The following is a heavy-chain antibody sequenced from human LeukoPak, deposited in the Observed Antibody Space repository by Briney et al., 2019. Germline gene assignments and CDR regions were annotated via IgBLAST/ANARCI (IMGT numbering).Heavy chain of an antibody. Sequence: SQTLSLTCAVSGYSISSGYYWGWIRQPPGKGLEWIGSIYHSGSTYYNPSLKSRVTISVDTSKNQFSLKLSSVTAADTAVYYCARVVVCSSTCCYGEGGPNWFDPWGQGTLVTVSS. CDR3: ARVVVCSSTCCYGEGGPNWFDP. V-gene: IGHV4-38-2*01. J-gene: IGHJ5*02. D-gene: IGHD2-2*01. CDR2: IYHSGST. CDR1: GYSISSGYY.